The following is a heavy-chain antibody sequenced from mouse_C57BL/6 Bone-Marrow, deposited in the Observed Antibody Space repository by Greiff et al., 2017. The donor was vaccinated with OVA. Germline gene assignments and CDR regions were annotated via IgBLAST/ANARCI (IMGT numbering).Heavy chain of an antibody. CDR2: IDPENGDT. D-gene: IGHD1-1*01. CDR3: TTEPEPFTTVVPL. Sequence: EVQLQQSGAELVRPGASVKLSCTASGFNIKDDYMHWVKQRPEQGLEWIGWIDPENGDTEYASKFQGKATITADTSSNTAYLQLSSLTSEDTAVYYCTTEPEPFTTVVPLWGQGTTLTVSS. V-gene: IGHV14-4*01. J-gene: IGHJ2*01. CDR1: GFNIKDDY.